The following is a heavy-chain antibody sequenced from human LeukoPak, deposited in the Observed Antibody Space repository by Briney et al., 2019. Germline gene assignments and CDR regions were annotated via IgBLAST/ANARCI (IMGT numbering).Heavy chain of an antibody. J-gene: IGHJ1*01. CDR3: ATGYSSGWYFYFQH. CDR1: GLTFNKYW. Sequence: PGGSLRLSCEASGLTFNKYWMTWVRQAPGKGLEWVANIKQDGSEKNYVDSVKGRFTISRDNAKNSLSLRMNSLSAKDTAVYYCATGYSSGWYFYFQHWGQGSLVSVFS. V-gene: IGHV3-7*01. CDR2: IKQDGSEK. D-gene: IGHD6-19*01.